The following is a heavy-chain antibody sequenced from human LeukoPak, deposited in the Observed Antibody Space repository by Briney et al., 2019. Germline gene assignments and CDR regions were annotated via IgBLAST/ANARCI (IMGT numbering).Heavy chain of an antibody. Sequence: SETLSLTCSVSGGSINRSSYYWGWIRRHPGKGLEWIGSMYYSGNSYYNPSLRSRVTISVDTSKNQFSLKLTSVTAADTAVYYCARQWFSDSWFFDRWGQGTLVTVPS. D-gene: IGHD6-13*01. J-gene: IGHJ4*02. CDR2: MYYSGNS. CDR1: GGSINRSSYY. CDR3: ARQWFSDSWFFDR. V-gene: IGHV4-39*01.